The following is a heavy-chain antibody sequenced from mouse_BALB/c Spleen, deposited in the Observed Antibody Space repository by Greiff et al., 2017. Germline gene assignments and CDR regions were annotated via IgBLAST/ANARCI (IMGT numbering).Heavy chain of an antibody. CDR3: ARSDSWYFDV. J-gene: IGHJ1*01. V-gene: IGHV5-17*02. CDR1: GFTFSSFG. Sequence: EVMLVESGGGLVKPGGSLKLSCAASGFTFSSFGMHWVRQAPEKGLEWVAYISSGSSTIYYADTVKGRFTISRDNPKNTLFLQMTSLRSEDTAMYYCARSDSWYFDVWGAGTTVTVSS. D-gene: IGHD2-13*01. CDR2: ISSGSSTI.